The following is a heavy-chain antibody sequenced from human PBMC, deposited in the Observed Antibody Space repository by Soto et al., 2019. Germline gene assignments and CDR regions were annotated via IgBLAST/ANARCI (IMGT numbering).Heavy chain of an antibody. CDR1: GGTFSSYT. Sequence: QVQLVQSGAEVKKPGSSVKVSCKSSGGTFSSYTISWVRQAPGQGLEWMGRIIPILGIANYAQKFQGRVTITEDKSTSTAYMELSSLRSEDTAVYYCARGGAGSGYGDWGQGTLVTVSS. V-gene: IGHV1-69*02. J-gene: IGHJ4*02. CDR3: ARGGAGSGYGD. D-gene: IGHD5-12*01. CDR2: IIPILGIA.